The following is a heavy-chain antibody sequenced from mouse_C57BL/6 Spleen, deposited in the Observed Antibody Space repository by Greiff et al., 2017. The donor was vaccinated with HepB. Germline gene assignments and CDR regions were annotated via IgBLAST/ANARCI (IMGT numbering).Heavy chain of an antibody. J-gene: IGHJ3*01. Sequence: QVQLQQSGPGLVQPSQSLSITCTVSGFSLTSYGVHWVRQSPGKGLEWLGVIWSGGSTDYNAAFMSRLSITKDNSKSQVFFKMNSLQADATAIYYCAKNSALRDWFAYWGQGTLVTVSA. CDR2: IWSGGST. CDR1: GFSLTSYG. CDR3: AKNSALRDWFAY. V-gene: IGHV2-5*01.